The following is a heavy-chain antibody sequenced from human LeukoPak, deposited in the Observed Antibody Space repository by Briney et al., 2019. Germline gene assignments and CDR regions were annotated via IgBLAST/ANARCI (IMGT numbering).Heavy chain of an antibody. CDR2: INHSGST. CDR1: GRSFSGYY. CDR3: ARGFYSIRYFDY. D-gene: IGHD4-11*01. J-gene: IGHJ4*02. V-gene: IGHV4-34*01. Sequence: SETLSLTCAVYGRSFSGYYWSWIRQPPGKGLEWIGEINHSGSTNYNPSLKSRVTISVDTSKNQFSLKLSSVTAADTAVYYCARGFYSIRYFDYWGQGTLVTVSS.